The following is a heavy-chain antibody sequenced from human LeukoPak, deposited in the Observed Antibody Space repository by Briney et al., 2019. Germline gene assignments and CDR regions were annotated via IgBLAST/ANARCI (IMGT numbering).Heavy chain of an antibody. CDR3: ARDPYGDYVYAFDI. CDR2: IWYDGSNK. CDR1: GFTFSSYG. J-gene: IGHJ3*02. V-gene: IGHV3-33*01. D-gene: IGHD4-17*01. Sequence: GGSLRLSCAASGFTFSSYGMHWVRQAPGKGLEWVAVIWYDGSNKYYADSVKGRFTISRDNSKNTLYLQTNSLRAEDTAVYYCARDPYGDYVYAFDIWGQGTMVTVSS.